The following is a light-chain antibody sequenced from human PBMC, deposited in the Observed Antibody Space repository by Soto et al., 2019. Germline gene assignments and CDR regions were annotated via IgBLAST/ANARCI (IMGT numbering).Light chain of an antibody. CDR3: QQGYSTPWT. CDR2: AAS. CDR1: QSIGTY. Sequence: IHMTESPSSLSASVLYRVTITCRASQSIGTYLHWYQQKAGKAPKLLIYAASNLQSGVPSRFSGSGSGTDFTLTMNSLQPEDFATYYCQQGYSTPWTFGQGTKVDIK. J-gene: IGKJ1*01. V-gene: IGKV1-39*01.